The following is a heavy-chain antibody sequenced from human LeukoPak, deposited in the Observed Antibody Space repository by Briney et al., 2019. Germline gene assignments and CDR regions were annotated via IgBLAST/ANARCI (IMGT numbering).Heavy chain of an antibody. J-gene: IGHJ6*02. Sequence: ASVKVSCKASGYTFTSYDINWVRQAPGQGLEWMGWMNPNSGNTGYAQKFQGRVTMTRNTSISTAYMELSSLRSEDTAVYYCARGGVVPAAMGSYYYYGMDVWGQGTTVTVSS. CDR3: ARGGVVPAAMGSYYYYGMDV. CDR1: GYTFTSYD. D-gene: IGHD2-2*01. CDR2: MNPNSGNT. V-gene: IGHV1-8*01.